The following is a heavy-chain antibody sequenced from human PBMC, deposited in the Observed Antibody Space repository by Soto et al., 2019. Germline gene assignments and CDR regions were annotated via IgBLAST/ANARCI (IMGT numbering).Heavy chain of an antibody. J-gene: IGHJ4*02. V-gene: IGHV3-48*02. D-gene: IGHD5-18*01. Sequence: GGSLRLSCAASGFTFSNYGINWVRQAPGRGLEWISFISYSSATIHYADSVRGRFTITRDNANNSLYLEMSSLRDEDTAVYFCARDSSKYTYGSFYFDYWGQGTLVTVSS. CDR3: ARDSSKYTYGSFYFDY. CDR2: ISYSSATI. CDR1: GFTFSNYG.